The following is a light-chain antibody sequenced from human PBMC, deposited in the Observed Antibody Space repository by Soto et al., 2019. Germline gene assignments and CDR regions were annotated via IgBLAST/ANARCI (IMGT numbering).Light chain of an antibody. CDR1: QSVLYSSNNKNY. J-gene: IGKJ1*01. V-gene: IGKV4-1*01. CDR2: WAS. CDR3: QQYYSTPWT. Sequence: DIVMTQSPDSLAVSLGERATINCKSSQSVLYSSNNKNYLAWYQQKPGQPPKLLIYWASTRESGVPDRFSGSGSGTDFTLNISSLKAEDVGVYYCQQYYSTPWTFGQGTKVEIK.